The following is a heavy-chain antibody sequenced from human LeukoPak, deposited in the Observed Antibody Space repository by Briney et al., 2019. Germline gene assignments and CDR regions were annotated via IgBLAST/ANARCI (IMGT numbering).Heavy chain of an antibody. CDR3: ARILDSAWGELGY. CDR2: IYSGGST. J-gene: IGHJ4*02. Sequence: GGSLRLSCAASRFTVSSNYMSWVRQAPGKGLEWVSVIYSGGSTYYADSVKGRFTISRDNSKNTLYLQMNSLRAEDTAVYYCARILDSAWGELGYWGQGTLVTVSS. V-gene: IGHV3-53*05. CDR1: RFTVSSNY. D-gene: IGHD6-19*01.